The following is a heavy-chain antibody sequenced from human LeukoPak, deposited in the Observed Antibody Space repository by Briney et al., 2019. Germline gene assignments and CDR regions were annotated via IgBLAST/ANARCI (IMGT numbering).Heavy chain of an antibody. V-gene: IGHV3-33*01. Sequence: GRSLRLSCAASGFTFSSYGMHWVRQALGKGLEWVAVIWYDGSNKYYADSVKGRFTISRDNSKNTLYLQMNGLRAEDTAVYYCARDKRYYYGMDVWGQGTTVTVSS. CDR3: ARDKRYYYGMDV. CDR2: IWYDGSNK. CDR1: GFTFSSYG. J-gene: IGHJ6*02.